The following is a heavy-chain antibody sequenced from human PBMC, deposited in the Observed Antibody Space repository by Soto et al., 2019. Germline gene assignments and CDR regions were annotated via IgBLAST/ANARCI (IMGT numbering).Heavy chain of an antibody. CDR1: GGSISSCGYY. CDR2: IYYSGST. D-gene: IGHD1-20*01. J-gene: IGHJ4*02. V-gene: IGHV4-31*03. CDR3: ARGQVEVSGLLDY. Sequence: SETLSLTCTVSGGSISSCGYYWSWIRQHPGKGLEWIGYIYYSGSTYYNPSLKSRVTISVDTSKNQFSLKLSSVTAADTAVYYCARGQVEVSGLLDYWGQGTLVT.